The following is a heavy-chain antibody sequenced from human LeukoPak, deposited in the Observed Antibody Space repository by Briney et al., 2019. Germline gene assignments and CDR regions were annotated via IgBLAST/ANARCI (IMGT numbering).Heavy chain of an antibody. CDR3: ARDKSTSCYYFDY. V-gene: IGHV3-23*01. Sequence: GGSLRLSCAASGFTFSSYAMSWVRQAPGKGLEWVSAISGSGGSTYYADSVKGRFTISRDNSNSTLYLQMNSLRAEDTAVYYCARDKSTSCYYFDYWGQGTLVTASS. CDR1: GFTFSSYA. D-gene: IGHD2-2*01. CDR2: ISGSGGST. J-gene: IGHJ4*02.